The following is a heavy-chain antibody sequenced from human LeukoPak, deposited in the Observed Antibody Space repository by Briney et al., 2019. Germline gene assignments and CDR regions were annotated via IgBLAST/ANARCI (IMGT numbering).Heavy chain of an antibody. V-gene: IGHV1-2*02. Sequence: ASVKVSCKASGYTSTDYNMHWVRQAPGQGLEWMGWINPYSGVTNYAQKFQARVTMTRDTSIRTAYMEMSSLESEDTAVYYCARGGCSSTSCYAYDYWGQGTLVTVSS. J-gene: IGHJ4*02. D-gene: IGHD2-2*01. CDR3: ARGGCSSTSCYAYDY. CDR2: INPYSGVT. CDR1: GYTSTDYN.